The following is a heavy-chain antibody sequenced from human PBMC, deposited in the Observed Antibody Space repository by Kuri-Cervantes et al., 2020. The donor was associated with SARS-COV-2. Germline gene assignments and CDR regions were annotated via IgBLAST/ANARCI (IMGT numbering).Heavy chain of an antibody. CDR2: ISSSSSTI. CDR1: GFTFSSYS. Sequence: ETLSLTCAASGFTFSSYSMNWVRQAPGKGLEWVSYISSSSSTIYYADSVKGRFTISRDNAKNSLYLQMNSLRAEDTAVYYCAKVKSPFWSDYSHYYMDVWGKGTTVTVSS. J-gene: IGHJ6*03. D-gene: IGHD3-3*01. V-gene: IGHV3-48*01. CDR3: AKVKSPFWSDYSHYYMDV.